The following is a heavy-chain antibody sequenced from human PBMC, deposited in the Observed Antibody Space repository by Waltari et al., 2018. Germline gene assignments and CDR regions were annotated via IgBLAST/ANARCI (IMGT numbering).Heavy chain of an antibody. Sequence: EVQLLESGGGLVQPGGSLRLSCAASGFTFSSYAMSWVRQAPGKGREWVSVIYSGGSTYYADSVKGRFTISRDNSKNTLYLQMNSLRAEDTAVYYCAKTRGYSYGWGQGTLVTVSS. CDR2: IYSGGST. V-gene: IGHV3-23*03. J-gene: IGHJ4*02. CDR1: GFTFSSYA. CDR3: AKTRGYSYG. D-gene: IGHD5-18*01.